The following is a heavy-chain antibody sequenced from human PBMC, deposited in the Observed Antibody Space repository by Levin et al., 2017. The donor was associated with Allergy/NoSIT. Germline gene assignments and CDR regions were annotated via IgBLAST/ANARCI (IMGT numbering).Heavy chain of an antibody. Sequence: KASETLSLTCAVSGGSISSGGYSWSWIRQPPGKGLEWIGNIYLSGSTYYNPSLKSRVTISVDRSKNQFSLNLSSVTAADTAVYYCGRVAGYSYGYYFDYWGQGTLVTVSS. CDR2: IYLSGST. CDR1: GGSISSGGYS. D-gene: IGHD5-18*01. CDR3: GRVAGYSYGYYFDY. J-gene: IGHJ4*02. V-gene: IGHV4-30-2*01.